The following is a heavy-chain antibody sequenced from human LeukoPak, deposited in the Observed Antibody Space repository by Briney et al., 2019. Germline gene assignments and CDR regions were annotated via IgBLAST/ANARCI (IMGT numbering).Heavy chain of an antibody. V-gene: IGHV4-34*01. CDR1: GGSFSGYY. CDR2: FYNSGST. CDR3: ARRKRPGDYFDF. Sequence: SETLSLTCAVYGGSFSGYYWSWVRQPPGKGLEWIGCFYNSGSTYFNPSLKSRVTIFADTSKNQFSLELKSVTAADTAVYYCARRKRPGDYFDFWGQGILVTVSS. J-gene: IGHJ4*02. D-gene: IGHD1-1*01.